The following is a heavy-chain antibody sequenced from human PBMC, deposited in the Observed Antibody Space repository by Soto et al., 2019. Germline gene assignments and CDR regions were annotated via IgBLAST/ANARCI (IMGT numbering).Heavy chain of an antibody. V-gene: IGHV3-30-3*01. CDR3: ARQMGTTVKYYYYYGMDV. CDR1: GFTFSSYA. J-gene: IGHJ6*02. D-gene: IGHD4-4*01. CDR2: ISYDGSNK. Sequence: GGSLRLSCAASGFTFSSYAMHWVRQAPGKGLEWVAVISYDGSNKYYADSVKGRFTISRDNSKNTLYLQMNSLRAEDTAVYYCARQMGTTVKYYYYYGMDVWGQGTTVTVSS.